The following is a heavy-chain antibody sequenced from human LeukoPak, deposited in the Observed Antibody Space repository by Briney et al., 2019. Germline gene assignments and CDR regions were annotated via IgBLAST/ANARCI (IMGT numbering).Heavy chain of an antibody. V-gene: IGHV4-4*09. CDR3: AAGPWELDF. D-gene: IGHD1-26*01. Sequence: ASETLSLTCTVSGVSINTYYASWIRQAPGKGLEFIGFIYNGGNTTYNPSPQSRATTSVDTSNNQFSLRLTSVTAADTAMYYCAAGPWELDFWGQGTLVTVSS. J-gene: IGHJ4*02. CDR2: IYNGGNT. CDR1: GVSINTYY.